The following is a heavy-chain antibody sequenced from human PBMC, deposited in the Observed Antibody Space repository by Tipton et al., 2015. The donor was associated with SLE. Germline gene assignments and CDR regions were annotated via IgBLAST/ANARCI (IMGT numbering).Heavy chain of an antibody. CDR2: ISGSGGST. CDR3: AKDWQLGIAVAPWVYFDY. Sequence: SLRLSCAASGFTFSSYAMSWVRQAPGKGLEWVSAISGSGGSTYYADSVKGRFTISRDNSKNTLYLQMNSLRAEDTAVYYCAKDWQLGIAVAPWVYFDYWGQGTLVTVSS. D-gene: IGHD6-19*01. V-gene: IGHV3-23*01. CDR1: GFTFSSYA. J-gene: IGHJ4*02.